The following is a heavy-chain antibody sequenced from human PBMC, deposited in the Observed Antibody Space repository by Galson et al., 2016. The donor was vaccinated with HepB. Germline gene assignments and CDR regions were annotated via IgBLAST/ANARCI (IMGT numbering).Heavy chain of an antibody. Sequence: SVKVSCKASSYTFSTYGVSWVRQAPGQGLEWMGWVSTYDGDRNYAQKLQGRVTMTTDTSTNTAYMELRSLTSDDTVVYYCARDRGYGSDTFDFWGQGTMVTVSS. J-gene: IGHJ3*01. V-gene: IGHV1-18*01. CDR3: ARDRGYGSDTFDF. D-gene: IGHD5-18*01. CDR1: SYTFSTYG. CDR2: VSTYDGDR.